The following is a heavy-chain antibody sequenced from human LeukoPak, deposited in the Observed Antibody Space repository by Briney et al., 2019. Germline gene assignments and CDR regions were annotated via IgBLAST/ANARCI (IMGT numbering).Heavy chain of an antibody. V-gene: IGHV3-21*01. J-gene: IGHJ4*02. CDR2: ISSSSYI. CDR3: AREEGGLRLGELSLFQPDHIDY. Sequence: PGGSLRLSCAASGFTFSSYSMNWVRQAPGKGLEWVSSISSSSYIYYADSVRGRFTISRDNAKNSLYLQMNSLRAEDTAVYYCAREEGGLRLGELSLFQPDHIDYWGQGTLVTVSS. D-gene: IGHD3-16*02. CDR1: GFTFSSYS.